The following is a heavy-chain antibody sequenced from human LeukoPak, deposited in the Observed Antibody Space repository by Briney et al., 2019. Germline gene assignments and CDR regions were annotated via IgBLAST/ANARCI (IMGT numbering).Heavy chain of an antibody. V-gene: IGHV3-21*04. CDR1: GFTFSSYS. Sequence: GGSLRLSCAASGFTFSSYSMNWVRQAPGKGLEWVSSISSSRNYIYYADSVKGRFTISRDNAKNSLYLQMNSLRAEDTAVYYCAKGTYYYGSGSYRLDPWGQGTLVTVSS. J-gene: IGHJ5*02. CDR3: AKGTYYYGSGSYRLDP. D-gene: IGHD3-10*01. CDR2: ISSSRNYI.